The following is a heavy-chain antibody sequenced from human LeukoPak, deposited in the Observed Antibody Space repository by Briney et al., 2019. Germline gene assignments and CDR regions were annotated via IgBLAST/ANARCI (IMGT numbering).Heavy chain of an antibody. J-gene: IGHJ6*04. CDR2: ISSSSSYI. D-gene: IGHD2-2*01. V-gene: IGHV3-21*01. Sequence: GRSLRLSCAASGFTFSSYSMNWVRQAPGKGLEWVSSISSSSSYIYYADSVKGRFTISRDNAKNSLYLQMNSLRAEDTAVYYCARDRSLVGDVWGKGTTVTVSS. CDR1: GFTFSSYS. CDR3: ARDRSLVGDV.